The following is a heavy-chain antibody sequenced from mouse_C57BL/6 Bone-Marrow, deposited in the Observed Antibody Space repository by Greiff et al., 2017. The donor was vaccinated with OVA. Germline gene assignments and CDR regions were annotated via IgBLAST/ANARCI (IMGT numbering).Heavy chain of an antibody. J-gene: IGHJ2*01. D-gene: IGHD2-1*01. CDR2: ISSGSSTI. CDR3: ARKDYYVNYVGY. V-gene: IGHV5-17*01. CDR1: GFTFSDYG. Sequence: EVQVVESGGGLVKPGGSLKLSCAASGFTFSDYGMHWVRQAPAKGLEWVAYISSGSSTIYYADTVKGRFTISRDNAKNTLFLQMTSLRSEDTAMYYCARKDYYVNYVGYWGQGTTLTFAS.